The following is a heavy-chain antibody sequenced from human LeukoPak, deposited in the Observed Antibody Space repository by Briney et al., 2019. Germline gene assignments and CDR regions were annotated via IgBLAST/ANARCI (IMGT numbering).Heavy chain of an antibody. J-gene: IGHJ4*02. CDR2: IDSDGRST. D-gene: IGHD5-18*01. V-gene: IGHV3-74*01. Sequence: PGGSLRLSCAASGFTLSSYWMHWVRQAPGKGLVWVSGIDSDGRSTSYADSVKGRFTISRDPAKSTLFLQMNSLRAEDTAVYYCARDTAPSYWGQGTLVTVSS. CDR1: GFTLSSYW. CDR3: ARDTAPSY.